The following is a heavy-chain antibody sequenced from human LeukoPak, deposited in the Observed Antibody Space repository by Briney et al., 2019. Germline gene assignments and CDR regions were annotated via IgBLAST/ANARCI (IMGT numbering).Heavy chain of an antibody. CDR1: GFTFSRHA. CDR3: AKDRVLVVVPAAISTGWFDP. Sequence: GSLRLSCAASGFTFSRHAMSWVRQGPGKGLGWVSAICCRGGSTYYADSVKGRFTISRDNSKNTLYLQMNSLRAEDTAVYYCAKDRVLVVVPAAISTGWFDPWGQGTLVTVSS. J-gene: IGHJ5*02. CDR2: ICCRGGST. D-gene: IGHD2-2*01. V-gene: IGHV3-23*01.